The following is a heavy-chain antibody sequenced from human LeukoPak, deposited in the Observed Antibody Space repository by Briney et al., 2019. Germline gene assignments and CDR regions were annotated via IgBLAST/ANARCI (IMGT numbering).Heavy chain of an antibody. CDR3: ARLLNEYSSSSVYYYYYMDV. D-gene: IGHD6-6*01. J-gene: IGHJ6*03. V-gene: IGHV4-59*01. CDR2: IYYSGST. CDR1: GGSISSYY. Sequence: ASETLSLTCTVSGGSISSYYWSWIRQPPGKGLEWIGYIYYSGSTNYNPSLKSRVTISVDTSKNQFSLKLSSVTAADTAVYYCARLLNEYSSSSVYYYYYMDVWGKGTTVTVSS.